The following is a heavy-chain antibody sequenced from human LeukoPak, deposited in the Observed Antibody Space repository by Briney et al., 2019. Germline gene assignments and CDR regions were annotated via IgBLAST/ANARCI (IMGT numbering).Heavy chain of an antibody. V-gene: IGHV4-59*01. Sequence: PSETLSLTCTVSGGSISSYYWSWIRQPPGKGLEWIGYIYYSGSTNYNPSLKSRVTISVDTSKNQFSLKLSSVTAADTAVYYCARERAENYDILTGYYLHLHSYYYYMDVCGKGTTVTVSS. CDR1: GGSISSYY. CDR3: ARERAENYDILTGYYLHLHSYYYYMDV. CDR2: IYYSGST. D-gene: IGHD3-9*01. J-gene: IGHJ6*03.